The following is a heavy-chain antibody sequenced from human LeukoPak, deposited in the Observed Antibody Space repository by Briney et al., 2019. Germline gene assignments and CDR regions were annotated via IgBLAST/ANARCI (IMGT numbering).Heavy chain of an antibody. Sequence: GGSLRLSCAASGFTFSRYWMNWARQAPGKGLEWVSAISGSGGSTYYADSVKGRFTISRDNSKNTLYLQMNSLRAEDTAVYYCAKGGVLNHLDYWGQGTLVTVSS. CDR2: ISGSGGST. CDR1: GFTFSRYW. V-gene: IGHV3-23*01. J-gene: IGHJ4*02. D-gene: IGHD4/OR15-4a*01. CDR3: AKGGVLNHLDY.